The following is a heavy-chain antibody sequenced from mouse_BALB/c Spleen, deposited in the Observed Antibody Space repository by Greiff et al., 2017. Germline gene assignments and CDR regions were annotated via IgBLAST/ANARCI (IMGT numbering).Heavy chain of an antibody. CDR2: ISSGGGST. CDR3: ARHYGYDEGGYAMDY. D-gene: IGHD2-2*01. J-gene: IGHJ4*01. Sequence: DVKLVESGGGLVKPGGSLKLSCAASGFAFSSYDMSWVRQTPEKRLEWVAYISSGGGSTYYPDTVKGRFTISRDNAKNTLYLQMSSLKSEDTAMYYCARHYGYDEGGYAMDYWGQGTSVTVSS. CDR1: GFAFSSYD. V-gene: IGHV5-12-1*01.